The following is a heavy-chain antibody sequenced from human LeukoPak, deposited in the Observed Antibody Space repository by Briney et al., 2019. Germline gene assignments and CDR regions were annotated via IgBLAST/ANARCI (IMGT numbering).Heavy chain of an antibody. CDR1: GYTFTSYG. V-gene: IGHV1-18*01. D-gene: IGHD6-6*01. CDR2: ISAYNGNT. J-gene: IGHJ6*02. CDR3: ARRGSSSSSYYYYGMDV. Sequence: ASVKVSCKASGYTFTSYGISWVRQAPGQGLEWMGWISAYNGNTNYAQKLQGRVTMTTDTSTSTAYMELRSLRSDDTAVYYCARRGSSSSSYYYYGMDVRGQGTTVTASS.